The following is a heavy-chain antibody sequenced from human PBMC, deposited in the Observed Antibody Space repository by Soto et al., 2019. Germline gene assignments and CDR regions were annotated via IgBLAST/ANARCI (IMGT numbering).Heavy chain of an antibody. CDR1: GYTFTTYA. CDR3: ARGASSSWTSLDY. D-gene: IGHD6-13*01. V-gene: IGHV1-3*01. J-gene: IGHJ4*02. Sequence: ASVKVSCKASGYTFTTYAMFWVRQAPGQRLEWMGWINAGNGDTKYSQEFQGRVTITRDTFATTAYMELSSLTSEDTAVYYCARGASSSWTSLDYWGQGTLVTVSS. CDR2: INAGNGDT.